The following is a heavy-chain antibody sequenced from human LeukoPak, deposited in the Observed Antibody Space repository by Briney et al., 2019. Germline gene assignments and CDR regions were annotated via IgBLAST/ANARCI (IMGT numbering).Heavy chain of an antibody. V-gene: IGHV4-39*07. CDR1: GGSISSSSYY. Sequence: SETLSLTCTVSGGSISSSSYYWGWIRQPPGKGLEWIGSIYTSGSTYYNPSLKSRVTISVDTSKNQFSLKLSSVTAADTAVYYCAREREGPYGYLDYWGQGILVTVSS. D-gene: IGHD4-17*01. CDR3: AREREGPYGYLDY. CDR2: IYTSGST. J-gene: IGHJ4*02.